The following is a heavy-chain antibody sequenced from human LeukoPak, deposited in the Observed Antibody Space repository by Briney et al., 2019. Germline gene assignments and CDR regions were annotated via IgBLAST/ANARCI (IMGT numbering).Heavy chain of an antibody. J-gene: IGHJ4*02. Sequence: MSGGSLRPSCAASGFTCSNAWMSWVRQAPGKGLEWVGRIKSKTDGGTPDYAAPVKGRFTISRDDSKNTLYLQMNSLKTEDTAVYYCTGVSRSSWYDYWGQGTLVTVSS. CDR1: GFTCSNAW. CDR3: TGVSRSSWYDY. CDR2: IKSKTDGGTP. D-gene: IGHD6-13*01. V-gene: IGHV3-15*01.